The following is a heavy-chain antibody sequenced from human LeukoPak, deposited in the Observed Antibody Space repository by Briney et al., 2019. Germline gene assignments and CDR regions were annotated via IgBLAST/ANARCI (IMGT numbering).Heavy chain of an antibody. J-gene: IGHJ3*02. V-gene: IGHV3-23*01. CDR2: ISDSGDNT. Sequence: GGSLRLSCAASGFTFSSYAMSWVRQAPGKGLEWVSGISDSGDNTYYADSVKGRFTISRDNFRNTLRLQMNSLRAADTAVYYCAKARFCNTVTCYAFDIWGQGTMVTVSS. CDR1: GFTFSSYA. D-gene: IGHD2-15*01. CDR3: AKARFCNTVTCYAFDI.